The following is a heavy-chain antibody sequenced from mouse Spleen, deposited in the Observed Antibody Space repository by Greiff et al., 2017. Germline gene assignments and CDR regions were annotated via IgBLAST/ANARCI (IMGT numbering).Heavy chain of an antibody. CDR1: GYTFTSYW. Sequence: QVQLQQPGAELVKPGASVKLSCKASGYTFTSYWMHWVKQRPGQGLEWIGMIHPNSGSTNYNEKFKSKATLTVDTSSSTAYMQLSSLTSEDSAVYYCARGGDYGWFAYWGQGTLVTVSA. CDR3: ARGGDYGWFAY. V-gene: IGHV1-64*01. CDR2: IHPNSGST. D-gene: IGHD2-4*01. J-gene: IGHJ3*01.